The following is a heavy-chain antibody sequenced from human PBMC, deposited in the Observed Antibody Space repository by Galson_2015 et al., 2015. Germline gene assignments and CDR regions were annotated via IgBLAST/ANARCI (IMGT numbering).Heavy chain of an antibody. J-gene: IGHJ4*02. CDR1: GGSFSDYY. V-gene: IGHV4-34*01. Sequence: SETLSLTCGVYGGSFSDYYWSWIRQPPGKGLEWIGEINHSGSTNYNPSLKSRATISLDTSKNHFSLKLSSVTAADTAVYYCAKVRDDWGQGTLVTVSS. CDR3: AKVRDD. CDR2: INHSGST.